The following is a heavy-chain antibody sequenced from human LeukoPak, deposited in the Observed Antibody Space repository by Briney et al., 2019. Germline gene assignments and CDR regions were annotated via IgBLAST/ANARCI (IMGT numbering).Heavy chain of an antibody. Sequence: SETLSLTCAVSGGSISSSNWWSWVRQPPGKGLEWIGEIYHSGSTNYNPSFKSRVTISVDKSKNQFSLKLSSVTAADTAVYYCARARGRAVAVAFDIWGQGTMVTVSS. J-gene: IGHJ3*02. D-gene: IGHD6-19*01. V-gene: IGHV4-4*02. CDR1: GGSISSSNW. CDR2: IYHSGST. CDR3: ARARGRAVAVAFDI.